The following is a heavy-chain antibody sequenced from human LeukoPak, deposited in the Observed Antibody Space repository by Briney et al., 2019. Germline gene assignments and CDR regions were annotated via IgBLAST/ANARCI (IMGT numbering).Heavy chain of an antibody. V-gene: IGHV1-69*13. J-gene: IGHJ3*02. CDR3: ARDAEPSTILRFLEGGVVDI. CDR1: GGTFSSYA. CDR2: IIPIFGTA. Sequence: ASVKVSCKASGGTFSSYAISRVRQAPGQGLEWMGGIIPIFGTANYAQKFQGRVTITADESTSTAYMELSSLRSEDTAVYYCARDAEPSTILRFLEGGVVDIWGQGTMVTVSS. D-gene: IGHD3-3*01.